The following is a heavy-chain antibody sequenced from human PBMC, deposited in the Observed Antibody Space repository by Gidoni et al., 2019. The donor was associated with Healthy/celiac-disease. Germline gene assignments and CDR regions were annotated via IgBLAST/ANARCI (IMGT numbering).Heavy chain of an antibody. D-gene: IGHD4-4*01. CDR3: ARGPTTRYYYGMDV. CDR1: GGSFSGYY. Sequence: QVQLQQWGAGLLKPSETLSLTCAVYGGSFSGYYWSWIRQPPGKGLEWIGEINHSGSTNYNPSLKSRVTISVDTSKNQFSLKLSSVTAADTAVYYCARGPTTRYYYGMDVWGQGTTVTVSS. CDR2: INHSGST. J-gene: IGHJ6*02. V-gene: IGHV4-34*01.